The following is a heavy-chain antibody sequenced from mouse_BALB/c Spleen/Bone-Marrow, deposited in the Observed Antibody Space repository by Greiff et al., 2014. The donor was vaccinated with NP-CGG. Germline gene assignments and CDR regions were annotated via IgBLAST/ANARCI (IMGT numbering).Heavy chain of an antibody. CDR3: PRHKWAMDY. CDR1: GYTFTSYY. J-gene: IGHJ4*01. CDR2: IYPGNVNT. V-gene: IGHV1S56*01. D-gene: IGHD1-3*01. Sequence: VKLVESGPELVKPGASVRISCKASGYTFTSYYIHWVKQRPGQGLEWIGWIYPGNVNTKYNEKFKVKATLTADKSSSTAYVQLSSLTSEDSAVYFCPRHKWAMDYWGQGTSVTVSS.